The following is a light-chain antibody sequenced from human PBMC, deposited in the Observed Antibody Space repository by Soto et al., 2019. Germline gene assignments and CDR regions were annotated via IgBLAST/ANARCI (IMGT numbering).Light chain of an antibody. J-gene: IGKJ2*01. CDR2: LGS. V-gene: IGKV2-28*01. Sequence: DTVMTQSPLSLPISPGEPASISCRSSQSLLHSNGYNYLEWYLQKPGQSPQLLIYLGSTRASGVPDRFSGSGSGTDFTLKISRVEAEDVGVYYCMQSLQAPPFTFGQGTKLEIK. CDR1: QSLLHSNGYNY. CDR3: MQSLQAPPFT.